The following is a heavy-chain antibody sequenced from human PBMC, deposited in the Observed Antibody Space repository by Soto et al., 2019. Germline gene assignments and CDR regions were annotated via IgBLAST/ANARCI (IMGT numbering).Heavy chain of an antibody. CDR1: GFTFTIYA. J-gene: IGHJ4*02. CDR2: ISGNGGT. CDR3: AKDAPGSGWLSDY. Sequence: GGSLRLSCAASGFTFTIYAMSWVRQVPGKGLEWVSTISGNGGTSYADFVRGRFTISRDNSKNTLYLQMNSLRVDDTAIYYCAKDAPGSGWLSDYWGQGTLVTVSS. V-gene: IGHV3-23*01. D-gene: IGHD3-22*01.